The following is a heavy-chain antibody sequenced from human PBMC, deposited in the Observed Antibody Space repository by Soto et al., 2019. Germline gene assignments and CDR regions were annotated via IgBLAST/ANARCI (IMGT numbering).Heavy chain of an antibody. V-gene: IGHV3-21*01. Sequence: EVQLVESGGGLVKPGGSVRLSCAASGFTFSSYSMNWVRQAPGKGLEWISSISSSSSYIYYADSVKGRFTISRDNAKNSLYLQMNSLRAEDTAVYYCARDYGEYGMDVWGQGTTVTVSS. CDR2: ISSSSSYI. D-gene: IGHD4-17*01. CDR1: GFTFSSYS. CDR3: ARDYGEYGMDV. J-gene: IGHJ6*02.